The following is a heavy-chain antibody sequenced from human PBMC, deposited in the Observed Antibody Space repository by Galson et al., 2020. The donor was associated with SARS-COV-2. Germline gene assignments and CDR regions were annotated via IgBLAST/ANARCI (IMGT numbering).Heavy chain of an antibody. J-gene: IGHJ6*02. CDR1: GYTFTSYG. CDR3: ARDGGSYYYDSSGYSDPGGYYGMDV. V-gene: IGHV1-18*01. D-gene: IGHD3-22*01. Sequence: ASVKVSCKASGYTFTSYGISWVRQAPGQGLEWMGWISAYNGNTNYAQKLQGRVTMTTDTSTSTAYMELRSLRSDDTAVYYCARDGGSYYYDSSGYSDPGGYYGMDVWGQGTTVTVSS. CDR2: ISAYNGNT.